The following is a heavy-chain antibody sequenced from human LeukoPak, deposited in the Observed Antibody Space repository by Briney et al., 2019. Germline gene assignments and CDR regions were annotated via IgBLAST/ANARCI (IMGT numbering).Heavy chain of an antibody. D-gene: IGHD2-15*01. CDR3: AQQLGYCSGGSCYFTY. CDR1: GFTFSRYA. V-gene: IGHV3-23*01. J-gene: IGHJ4*02. Sequence: GGSLRLSCAASGFTFSRYAMSWVRQAPGKGLEWVSAINNDGDNSFYADSVKGRFAISRDNSRNTLYLQMSSLRVEDTAVYYCAQQLGYCSGGSCYFTYWGQGTLVTVSS. CDR2: INNDGDNS.